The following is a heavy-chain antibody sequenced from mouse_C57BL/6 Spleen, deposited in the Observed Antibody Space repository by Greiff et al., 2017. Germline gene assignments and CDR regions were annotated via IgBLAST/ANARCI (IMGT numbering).Heavy chain of an antibody. V-gene: IGHV1-81*01. CDR1: GYTFTSYG. D-gene: IGHD1-1*01. Sequence: QVQLQQSGAELARPGASVKLSCKASGYTFTSYGISWVKQRTGQGLEWIGEIYPRSGNTYYNEKFKGKATLTADKSSSTAYMELRSLTSEDSAVYFCARDRDYYGSSYVYCDVWGTGTTVTVSS. CDR3: ARDRDYYGSSYVYCDV. CDR2: IYPRSGNT. J-gene: IGHJ1*03.